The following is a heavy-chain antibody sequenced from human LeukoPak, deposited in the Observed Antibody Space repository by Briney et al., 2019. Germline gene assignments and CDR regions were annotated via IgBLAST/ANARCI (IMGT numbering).Heavy chain of an antibody. Sequence: GGSLRLSCEASGFTFSTYWMKWVRQAPGKGLEWVANIKQDGSQKYYVDSVKGRFIISRDNAKNSLYLQMNSVRAEDTAVYYCARGGTFGDYRASGDHWGQGALVTVSS. CDR1: GFTFSTYW. V-gene: IGHV3-7*03. CDR3: ARGGTFGDYRASGDH. J-gene: IGHJ4*02. CDR2: IKQDGSQK. D-gene: IGHD2-21*02.